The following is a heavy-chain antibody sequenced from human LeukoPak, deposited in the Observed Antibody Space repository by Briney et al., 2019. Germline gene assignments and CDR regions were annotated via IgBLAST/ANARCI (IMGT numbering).Heavy chain of an antibody. J-gene: IGHJ4*02. CDR3: ARGDRYSFFDFDY. CDR1: GGTFSSYA. Sequence: GASVKVSCKASGGTFSSYAISWVRQAPGQGLEWMGGIIPIFGTANYAQKFQGRVTITANEPTSTAYMELSSLRSEDTAVYYCARGDRYSFFDFDYWGQGTLVTVSS. V-gene: IGHV1-69*01. CDR2: IIPIFGTA. D-gene: IGHD3-3*01.